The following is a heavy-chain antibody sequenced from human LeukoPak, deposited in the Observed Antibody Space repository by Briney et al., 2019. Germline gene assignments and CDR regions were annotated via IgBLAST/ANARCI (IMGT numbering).Heavy chain of an antibody. Sequence: GESLKISCKGSGYSFTSYWIGWVRQMPGKGLEWMGIIYPGDSDTRYSPSFQGQVTISADKSISTAYLQWSSLKASDTAMYYCARHPGHIAKEGAFDIWGQGTMVTVSS. CDR3: ARHPGHIAKEGAFDI. J-gene: IGHJ3*02. D-gene: IGHD2-21*01. V-gene: IGHV5-51*01. CDR2: IYPGDSDT. CDR1: GYSFTSYW.